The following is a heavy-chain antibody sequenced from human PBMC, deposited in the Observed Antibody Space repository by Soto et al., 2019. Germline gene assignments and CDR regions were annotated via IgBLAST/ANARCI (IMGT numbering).Heavy chain of an antibody. V-gene: IGHV1-3*01. CDR1: GYTFTSYA. D-gene: IGHD3-22*01. CDR3: AISTGFDYYDSSGYFF. J-gene: IGHJ4*02. Sequence: ASVQVSCKASGYTFTSYAMHWVRQAPGQRLEWMGWINAGNGNTKYSQKFQGRVTITRDTSASTAYMELSSLRSEDTAVYHCAISTGFDYYDSSGYFFWGQGTLVTVSS. CDR2: INAGNGNT.